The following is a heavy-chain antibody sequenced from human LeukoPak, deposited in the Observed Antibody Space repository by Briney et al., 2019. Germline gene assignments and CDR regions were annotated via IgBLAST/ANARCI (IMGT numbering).Heavy chain of an antibody. D-gene: IGHD3-10*01. CDR3: ASSLWFGEPY. CDR1: GFTFSSYS. Sequence: GGSLRLSCAASGFTFSSYSMNWVRQAPGKGLEWVSYISSSSSTIYYADSVKGRFTISRDNAKNSLYLQMNSLRAEDTAVYYCASSLWFGEPYWGQGTLVTVSS. J-gene: IGHJ4*02. V-gene: IGHV3-48*04. CDR2: ISSSSSTI.